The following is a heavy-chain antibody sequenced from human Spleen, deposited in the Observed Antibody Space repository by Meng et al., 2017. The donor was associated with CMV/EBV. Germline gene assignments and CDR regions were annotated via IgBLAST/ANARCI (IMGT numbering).Heavy chain of an antibody. V-gene: IGHV4-39*01. D-gene: IGHD6-6*01. CDR3: AGDPVEYSRSSGY. CDR1: GGSISSSSYY. Sequence: SETLSLTCTVSGGSISSSSYYWGWIRQPPGRGLEWIGSIYYSETTYYNPSLKSRVTISVDTSKNQFSLKLSSVTAADTAVYYCAGDPVEYSRSSGYWGQGTLVTVSS. CDR2: IYYSETT. J-gene: IGHJ4*02.